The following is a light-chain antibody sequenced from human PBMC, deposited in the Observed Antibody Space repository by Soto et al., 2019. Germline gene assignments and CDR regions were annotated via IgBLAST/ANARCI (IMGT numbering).Light chain of an antibody. CDR1: SSDVGSYNL. CDR2: EVS. CDR3: SSYTSILYV. V-gene: IGLV2-14*02. J-gene: IGLJ1*01. Sequence: QSVLTQPASVSGSPGQSITISYTGTSSDVGSYNLVSWYQQHPGKAPKLMIYEVSNRPSGVSNRFSGSKSGNTASLTISGLQAEDEADYYCSSYTSILYVFGTGTKLTVL.